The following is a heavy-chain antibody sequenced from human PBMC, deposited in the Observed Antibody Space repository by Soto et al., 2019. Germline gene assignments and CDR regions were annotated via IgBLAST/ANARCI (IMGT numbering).Heavy chain of an antibody. CDR2: INGDGSST. CDR3: ASLGGTSRRWYFEL. Sequence: EVQLVESGGGLVQPGGSLRLSCAASGFTFSKYWMYWVRHAPGKGLVWVSRINGDGSSTTYADSVKGRFTISRDNANNALHLQMNSLRAEDTALYYCASLGGTSRRWYFELWGRGTLVTVSS. V-gene: IGHV3-74*01. J-gene: IGHJ2*01. CDR1: GFTFSKYW. D-gene: IGHD1-26*01.